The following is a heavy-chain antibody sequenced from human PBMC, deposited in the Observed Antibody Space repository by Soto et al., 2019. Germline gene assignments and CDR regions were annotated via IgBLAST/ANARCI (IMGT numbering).Heavy chain of an antibody. CDR1: GYIFSDYG. Sequence: QAHVMQSGAEVKKPGDSVKVSCKTSGYIFSDYGINWVRQAPGQGLEWMGWISGYSGNANLAQKFQGRVTMTTDKSTRTAYMELRRLRSDDTAVYYCAKRTSGTTWGESDYWGQGTLVTVSS. J-gene: IGHJ4*02. V-gene: IGHV1-18*04. CDR2: ISGYSGNA. CDR3: AKRTSGTTWGESDY. D-gene: IGHD4-17*01.